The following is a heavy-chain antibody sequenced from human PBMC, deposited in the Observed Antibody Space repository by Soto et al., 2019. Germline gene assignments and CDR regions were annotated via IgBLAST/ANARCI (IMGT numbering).Heavy chain of an antibody. D-gene: IGHD4-17*01. CDR1: GFTFSTYA. J-gene: IGHJ4*02. Sequence: EVLLLESGGGLVQPGGSLRLSCAASGFTFSTYAMSWVRQAPGKGLEWVSAIGGGGGFTYYADSVKGRFTISRDNSRDTLYLQTDSLRAEDTAVYYCAKDQMTTVTTFDYWGQGTLVTVSS. V-gene: IGHV3-23*01. CDR2: IGGGGGFT. CDR3: AKDQMTTVTTFDY.